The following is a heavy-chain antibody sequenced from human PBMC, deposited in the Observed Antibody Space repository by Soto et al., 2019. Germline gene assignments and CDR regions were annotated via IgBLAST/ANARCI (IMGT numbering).Heavy chain of an antibody. J-gene: IGHJ4*02. V-gene: IGHV1-18*01. D-gene: IGHD1-26*01. CDR3: ARNIMGDTLFDY. CDR1: GYTFTDYG. CDR2: ISAYNGNT. Sequence: QVQLVQSGAEVKKPGASVKVSCKASGYTFTDYGLNWVRQAPGQGLEWLGWISAYNGNTIYAHKVQGRVTMTTDTSRTTVDMELRSLRSDDTAMYYCARNIMGDTLFDYWGQGTLVTVSS.